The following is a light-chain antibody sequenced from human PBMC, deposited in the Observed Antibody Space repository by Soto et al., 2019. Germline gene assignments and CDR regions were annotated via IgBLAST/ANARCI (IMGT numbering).Light chain of an antibody. J-gene: IGKJ4*01. CDR2: GAS. CDR1: QTLSSN. Sequence: EIVMTQSPGTQSVSPGERATLSCRASQTLSSNLAWYQQKPGQAPRLLIYGASTRATGIPARFSGSGSGTEFTLTISSLQSEDFAIYYCQQYNNWPLTFGGGTKVDIK. V-gene: IGKV3-15*01. CDR3: QQYNNWPLT.